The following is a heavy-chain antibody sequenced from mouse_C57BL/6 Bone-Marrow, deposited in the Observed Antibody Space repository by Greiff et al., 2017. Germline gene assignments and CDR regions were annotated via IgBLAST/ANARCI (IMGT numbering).Heavy chain of an antibody. CDR3: ARLEYYGSSPWFAY. V-gene: IGHV1-4*01. CDR2: INPSSGYT. D-gene: IGHD1-1*01. CDR1: GYTFTSYT. J-gene: IGHJ3*01. Sequence: VKLMESGAELARPGASVKMSCKASGYTFTSYTMHWVKQRPGQGLEWIGYINPSSGYTKYNQKFKDKATLTADKSSSTAYMQLSSLTSENSAVYYCARLEYYGSSPWFAYWGQGTLVTVSA.